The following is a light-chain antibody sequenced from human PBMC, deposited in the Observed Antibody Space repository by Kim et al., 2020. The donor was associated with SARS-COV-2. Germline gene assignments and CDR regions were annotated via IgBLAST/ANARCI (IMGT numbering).Light chain of an antibody. J-gene: IGKJ1*01. Sequence: DIQMTQSPSSLSASVGDGATITCRASQDIANYLAWYQQKPGKVPKLLVYAASALKSGVPSRFSGNRSGTDFTLTISNLQPEDVATYYCQKYDSAPWTFGQGTKVDIK. CDR2: AAS. V-gene: IGKV1-27*01. CDR1: QDIANY. CDR3: QKYDSAPWT.